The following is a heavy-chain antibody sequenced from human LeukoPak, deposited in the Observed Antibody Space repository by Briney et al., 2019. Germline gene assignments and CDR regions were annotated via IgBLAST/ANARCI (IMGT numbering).Heavy chain of an antibody. D-gene: IGHD3-10*01. CDR1: GYSFTGDW. Sequence: GESLKISCKGSGYSFTGDWIGWVRQMPGKGLEWMGIIYPGDSDTSYSPSFQGQVTISADKSISTAYLQWSSLKASDTAMYYCARQGKITMVRGGVYYFDYWGQGTLVTVSS. J-gene: IGHJ4*02. V-gene: IGHV5-51*01. CDR3: ARQGKITMVRGGVYYFDY. CDR2: IYPGDSDT.